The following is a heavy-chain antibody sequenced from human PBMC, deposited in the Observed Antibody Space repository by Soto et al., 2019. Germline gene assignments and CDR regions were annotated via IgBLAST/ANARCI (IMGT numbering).Heavy chain of an antibody. V-gene: IGHV4-34*01. D-gene: IGHD3-9*01. CDR3: ARESHDILTGPPWVWYFDL. Sequence: QVQLQQWGAGPLRPLETLSRTCGVSGGSFSGYYWAWIRQSPGKGLEWIGEINDRGSINYNPSLTSRVSIPVDTSKNHYSLNLRSVTAADTAVYYCARESHDILTGPPWVWYFDLWGRGTLVTVSS. J-gene: IGHJ2*01. CDR1: GGSFSGYY. CDR2: INDRGSI.